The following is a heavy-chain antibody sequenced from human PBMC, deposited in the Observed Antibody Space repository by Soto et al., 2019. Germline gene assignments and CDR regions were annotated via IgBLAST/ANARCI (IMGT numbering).Heavy chain of an antibody. Sequence: ESGGGVVQPGRSLRLSCAASGFTFSSYGMHWVRQAPGKGLEWVAVISYDGSNKYYADSVKGRFTISRDNSKNTLYLQMNSLRAEDTAVYYCAKDSYTAMLGYYFDYWGQGTLVTVSS. J-gene: IGHJ4*02. D-gene: IGHD5-18*01. CDR1: GFTFSSYG. V-gene: IGHV3-30*18. CDR2: ISYDGSNK. CDR3: AKDSYTAMLGYYFDY.